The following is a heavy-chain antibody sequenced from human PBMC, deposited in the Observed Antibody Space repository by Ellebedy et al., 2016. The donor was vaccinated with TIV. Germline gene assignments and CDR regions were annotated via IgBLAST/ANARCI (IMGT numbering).Heavy chain of an antibody. D-gene: IGHD4-17*01. CDR3: ARGRRVYGAPDY. CDR2: IYYSGST. J-gene: IGHJ4*02. V-gene: IGHV4-61*01. CDR1: GGSVSSGSYY. Sequence: SETLSLTCTVSGGSVSSGSYYWSWIRQPPGKGLEWIGYIYYSGSTDYNPSLKSRVTISVDTSKNQFSLKLSSVTAADTAVYYCARGRRVYGAPDYWGQGTLVTVSS.